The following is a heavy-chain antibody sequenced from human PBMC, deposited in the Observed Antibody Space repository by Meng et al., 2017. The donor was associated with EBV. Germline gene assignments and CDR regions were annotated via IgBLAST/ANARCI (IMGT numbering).Heavy chain of an antibody. CDR3: ARGRWLQPGSYFDY. CDR1: GGSFSGYY. Sequence: QVQLQKWGAGLLKPSETLSLTCAVYGGSFSGYYWSWIRQPTGKGLEWIGEINHSGSTNYNPSLKSRVTISVDTSKNQFSLKLSSVTAADTAVYYCARGRWLQPGSYFDYWGQGTLVTVSS. V-gene: IGHV4-34*01. CDR2: INHSGST. D-gene: IGHD5-24*01. J-gene: IGHJ4*02.